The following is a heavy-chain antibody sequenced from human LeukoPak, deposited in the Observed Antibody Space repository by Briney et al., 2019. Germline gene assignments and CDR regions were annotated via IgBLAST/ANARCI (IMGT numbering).Heavy chain of an antibody. D-gene: IGHD6-13*01. CDR1: GGSFSGYY. J-gene: IGHJ4*02. V-gene: IGHV4-34*01. Sequence: SETLSLTCAVYGGSFSGYYWSWLRQPPGKGLEWIGEINHSGSTNYNPSLKSRVTISVDTAKNQFSLKRSSVAAADTAVYYCARRVYFDYWGQGTLVTVSS. CDR3: ARRVYFDY. CDR2: INHSGST.